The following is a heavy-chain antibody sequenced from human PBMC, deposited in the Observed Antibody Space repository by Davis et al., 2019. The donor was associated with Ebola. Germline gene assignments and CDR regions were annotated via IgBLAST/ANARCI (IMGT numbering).Heavy chain of an antibody. CDR1: GYIFTNFD. J-gene: IGHJ4*02. CDR2: MKPNSGNT. CDR3: ARGRGSSSWNFDY. Sequence: ASVKVSCKASGYIFTNFDINWARQVPGQGLEWLGSMKPNSGNTDFAQKFHGRLTMTRNTSISTAYMELSSLTSEDTAVYYCARGRGSSSWNFDYWGQGTLVTVSS. V-gene: IGHV1-8*01. D-gene: IGHD6-13*01.